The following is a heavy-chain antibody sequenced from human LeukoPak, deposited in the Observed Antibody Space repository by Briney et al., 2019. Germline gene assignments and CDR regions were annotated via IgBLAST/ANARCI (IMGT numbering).Heavy chain of an antibody. Sequence: GGSLRLSCAASGFTFSSFSMNWVRQAPGKGLEWVSSISNSGGSIYYADSLKGRFTISRDNGKNTLYLQMNSLRAEDTAVYYCASYLTSIPSGMDVWGQGTTVTVSS. V-gene: IGHV3-21*01. CDR2: ISNSGGSI. CDR1: GFTFSSFS. D-gene: IGHD2/OR15-2a*01. J-gene: IGHJ6*02. CDR3: ASYLTSIPSGMDV.